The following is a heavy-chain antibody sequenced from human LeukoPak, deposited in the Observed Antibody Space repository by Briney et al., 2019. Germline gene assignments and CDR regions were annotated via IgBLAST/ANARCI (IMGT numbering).Heavy chain of an antibody. CDR1: GGTFSSYA. Sequence: GASVKVSCKASGGTFSSYAISWVRQAPGQGLEWMGGIIPIFGTANYAQKFQGRVTITADKSTSTAYMELSSLRSEDTAVYYCAREDYGILTGYSSNWFDPWGQGTLVTVSS. CDR3: AREDYGILTGYSSNWFDP. V-gene: IGHV1-69*06. D-gene: IGHD3-9*01. CDR2: IIPIFGTA. J-gene: IGHJ5*02.